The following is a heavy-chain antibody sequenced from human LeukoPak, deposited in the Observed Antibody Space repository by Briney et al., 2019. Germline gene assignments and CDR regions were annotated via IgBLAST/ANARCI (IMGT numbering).Heavy chain of an antibody. D-gene: IGHD1-14*01. CDR1: GFTFRNYV. Sequence: PGGSLRLSCTASGFTFRNYVMSWVRQAPGKGLEWVSSIRSSGDDTSSADSVKGRFTIFRDNSKSTLYLQMNSLRAEDTAVYYCARETAPTDYWGQGTVVTVSS. CDR2: IRSSGDDT. V-gene: IGHV3-23*01. CDR3: ARETAPTDY. J-gene: IGHJ4*02.